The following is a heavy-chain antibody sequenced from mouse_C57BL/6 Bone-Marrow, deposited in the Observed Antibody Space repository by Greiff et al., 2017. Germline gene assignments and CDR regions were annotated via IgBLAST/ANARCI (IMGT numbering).Heavy chain of an antibody. Sequence: VKLQESGPGLVQPSQSLSITCTVSGFSLTSYGVHWVRQSPGKGLEWLGVIWSGGSTDYNAAFISRLSISKDNSKSQVFFKMNSLQADDTAIYYCARKGYGSSYFAYWGQGTLVTVSA. CDR3: ARKGYGSSYFAY. CDR1: GFSLTSYG. V-gene: IGHV2-2*01. J-gene: IGHJ3*01. D-gene: IGHD1-1*01. CDR2: IWSGGST.